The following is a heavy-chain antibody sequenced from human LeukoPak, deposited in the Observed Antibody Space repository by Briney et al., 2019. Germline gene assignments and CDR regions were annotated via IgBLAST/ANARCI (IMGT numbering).Heavy chain of an antibody. D-gene: IGHD1-1*01. Sequence: ASVKVSCKASGFTFSSSAMQWVRQARGQRLQWIGWIVVGSGDTKYAQKFQGRVTISRDMSTSTVYLELSSLRSEDTALYYCAAVPPGYIPYMDVWGKGTTVTVSS. CDR1: GFTFSSSA. V-gene: IGHV1-58*02. J-gene: IGHJ6*03. CDR2: IVVGSGDT. CDR3: AAVPPGYIPYMDV.